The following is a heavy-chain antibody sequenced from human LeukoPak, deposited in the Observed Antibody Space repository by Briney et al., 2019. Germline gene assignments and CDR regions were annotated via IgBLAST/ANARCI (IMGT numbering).Heavy chain of an antibody. CDR3: AKSGARYCAGGNCYFDG. CDR2: ISYEGSTK. Sequence: GGSLRLSRVDPVFTPSSYGMHWVRQAPGRGLGWVAIISYEGSTKYYADSVKGRFTITRDNSKNTLYLQMTSLRAEDTAIYYCAKSGARYCAGGNCYFDGWGQGTLVTVSS. J-gene: IGHJ4*02. D-gene: IGHD2-8*02. V-gene: IGHV3-30*18. CDR1: VFTPSSYG.